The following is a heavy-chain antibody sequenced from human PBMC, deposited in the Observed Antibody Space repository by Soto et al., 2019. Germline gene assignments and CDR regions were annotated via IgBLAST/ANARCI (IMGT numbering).Heavy chain of an antibody. CDR3: ARLARMIVVVITNRPGGYYYGMDV. D-gene: IGHD3-22*01. CDR2: INHSGST. J-gene: IGHJ6*02. Sequence: QVQLQQWGAGLLKPSETLSLTCAVYGGSFSGYYWSWIRQPPGKGLEWIGEINHSGSTNYNPSLKSRVTISVDTSTNQFSLKLSSVTAADTAVYYCARLARMIVVVITNRPGGYYYGMDVWGQGTTVTVSS. CDR1: GGSFSGYY. V-gene: IGHV4-34*01.